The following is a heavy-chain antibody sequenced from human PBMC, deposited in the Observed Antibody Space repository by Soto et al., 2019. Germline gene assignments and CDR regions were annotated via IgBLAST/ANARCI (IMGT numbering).Heavy chain of an antibody. V-gene: IGHV5-51*01. J-gene: IGHJ4*02. CDR2: IYPGDSDT. Sequence: GESLKISCKGSGYRFASYWIGWVRQMPGKGLEWMGIIYPGDSDTRYSPPFQGQVTISADSSISTAYLQWSSLKASDSATYFCARQVEDGYSFGYHYSGQGTQVTVSS. CDR3: ARQVEDGYSFGYHY. CDR1: GYRFASYW. D-gene: IGHD5-18*01.